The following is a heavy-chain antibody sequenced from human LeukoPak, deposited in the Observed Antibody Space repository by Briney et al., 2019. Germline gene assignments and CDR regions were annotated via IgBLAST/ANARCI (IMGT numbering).Heavy chain of an antibody. D-gene: IGHD6-19*01. CDR2: IWYDGSNK. V-gene: IGHV3-33*01. J-gene: IGHJ4*02. Sequence: GGSLRLSCAASGFTFSSHGMHWVRQAPGKSLEWVAVIWYDGSNKYYADSVKGRFTISRDNSKNTLYLQMNSLRAEDTAVYYCARERVAGILDYWGQGTLVTVSS. CDR1: GFTFSSHG. CDR3: ARERVAGILDY.